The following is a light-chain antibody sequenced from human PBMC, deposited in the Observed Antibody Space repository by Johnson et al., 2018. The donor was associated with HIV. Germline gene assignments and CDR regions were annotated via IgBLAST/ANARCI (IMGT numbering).Light chain of an antibody. V-gene: IGLV1-51*01. Sequence: QSVLTQSPSVSAAPGQKVTISCSGSSSNIGNNYVSWYQQLPGTAPKLLIYDNNKRPSGIPDRFSGSKSGTSATLGISGLQTGDEADYYCGTWDSSLSAGRVFGTGTKVTFL. J-gene: IGLJ1*01. CDR3: GTWDSSLSAGRV. CDR1: SSNIGNNY. CDR2: DNN.